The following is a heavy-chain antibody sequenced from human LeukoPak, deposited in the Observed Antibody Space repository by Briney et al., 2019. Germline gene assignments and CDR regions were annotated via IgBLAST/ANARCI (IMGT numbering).Heavy chain of an antibody. CDR2: IYYSGST. CDR3: ARQFSGYDFLDY. Sequence: SETLSLTCTVSGGSISSSSYYWGWIRQPPGKGLEWIGSIYYSGSTYYNPSLKSRVTISVDTSKNQFSLKLTSVTAADTAVYYCARQFSGYDFLDYWGRGALVTDSS. CDR1: GGSISSSSYY. V-gene: IGHV4-39*01. D-gene: IGHD5-12*01. J-gene: IGHJ4*02.